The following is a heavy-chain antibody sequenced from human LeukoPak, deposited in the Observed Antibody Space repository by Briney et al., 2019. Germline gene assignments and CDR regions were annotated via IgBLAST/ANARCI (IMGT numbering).Heavy chain of an antibody. D-gene: IGHD6-13*01. CDR1: GFTFSSYW. CDR2: INSDGSST. Sequence: PGGSLRLSCAASGFTFSSYWMHWVRQAPGKGLVWVSRINSDGSSTSYADSVKGRFTISRDNAKNTLYLQMNSLRAEDTAVYYCATRQYSSSWYGYYYYGMDVWGQGTTVTVSS. J-gene: IGHJ6*02. V-gene: IGHV3-74*01. CDR3: ATRQYSSSWYGYYYYGMDV.